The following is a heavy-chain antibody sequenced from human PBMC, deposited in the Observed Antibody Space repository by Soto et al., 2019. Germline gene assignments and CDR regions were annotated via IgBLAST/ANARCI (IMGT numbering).Heavy chain of an antibody. CDR2: VSDSGST. D-gene: IGHD3-10*01. CDR3: ARDSKRWFPYYGIDV. V-gene: IGHV4-59*01. CDR1: GGSIDYYD. J-gene: IGHJ6*02. Sequence: PSETLSLTCTVAGGSIDYYDWTWIRQPPGKGLEWIGYVSDSGSTKYNPSLRSRVTISVDTSKNRFSLKLNSVTAADTAVYYCARDSKRWFPYYGIDVWGQGNKVTVSS.